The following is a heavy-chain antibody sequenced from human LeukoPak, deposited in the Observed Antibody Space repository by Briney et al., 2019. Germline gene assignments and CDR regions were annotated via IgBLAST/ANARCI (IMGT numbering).Heavy chain of an antibody. CDR1: GFTFSSYW. J-gene: IGHJ4*02. CDR2: ISSYGSTT. Sequence: GGSLRLSCAVSGFTFSSYWMHWVRQVPGEGLVWVSRISSYGSTTTYADSVKGRFTISRDNAKNTLYLKMNSLGAEDTAVYYCVNILFGWGQGTLVTVSS. D-gene: IGHD3-10*01. CDR3: VNILFG. V-gene: IGHV3-74*01.